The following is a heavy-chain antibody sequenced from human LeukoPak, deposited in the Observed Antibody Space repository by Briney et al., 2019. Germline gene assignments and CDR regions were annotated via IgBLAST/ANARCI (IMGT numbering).Heavy chain of an antibody. D-gene: IGHD1-26*01. CDR3: ARVGGTNYYYYGMDV. Sequence: PSETLSLTCAVYGGSFSSYYWSWIRQPPGKGLEWIGEINHSGSTNYNPSLKSRVTISVDTSKNQFSLKLSSVTAADTAVYYCARVGGTNYYYYGMDVWGQGTTVTVSS. CDR1: GGSFSSYY. CDR2: INHSGST. V-gene: IGHV4-34*01. J-gene: IGHJ6*02.